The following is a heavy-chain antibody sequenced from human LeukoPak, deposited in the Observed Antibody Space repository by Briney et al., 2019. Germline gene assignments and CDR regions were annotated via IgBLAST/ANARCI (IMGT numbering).Heavy chain of an antibody. D-gene: IGHD4-17*01. CDR3: ARAISDYDASDI. CDR1: GFTFSSYS. V-gene: IGHV3-21*01. J-gene: IGHJ3*02. Sequence: GGSLRLSCAASGFTFSSYSMNWVRQAPGKGLEWVSSISSSSNFIYYADSVKGRFTISRDNAKNSLYLQMNSLRAGDTAVYYCARAISDYDASDIWGQGTMVTVSS. CDR2: ISSSSNFI.